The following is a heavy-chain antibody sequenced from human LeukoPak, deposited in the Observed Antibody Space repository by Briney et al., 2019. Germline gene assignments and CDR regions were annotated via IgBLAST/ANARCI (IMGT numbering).Heavy chain of an antibody. D-gene: IGHD3-10*01. CDR2: GYSSGAS. CDR1: GGSISNDKYF. J-gene: IGHJ4*02. V-gene: IGHV4-61*02. CDR3: ARYGSGSLDY. Sequence: PSETLSLTCTASGGSISNDKYFWSWIRQPAGKGLEWIGRGYSSGASNYNPSLESRVTISLDTSNNRLSLKLSSVTAADMAVYYCARYGSGSLDYWGQGTLVTVSS.